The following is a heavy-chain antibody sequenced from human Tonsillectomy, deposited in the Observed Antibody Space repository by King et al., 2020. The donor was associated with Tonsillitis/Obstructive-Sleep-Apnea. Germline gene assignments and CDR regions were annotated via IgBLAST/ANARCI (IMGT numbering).Heavy chain of an antibody. CDR1: GGSISSSSYY. CDR2: IYYSGST. CDR3: ARQQYYYYYMDV. J-gene: IGHJ6*03. Sequence: QLQLQESGPGLVKPSETLSLTCTVYGGSISSSSYYWGWIRQPPGKGLEWIGSIYYSGSTYYNPSLKSRVTISVDTSKNQFSLKLSSVTAADTAVYYCARQQYYYYYMDVWGKGTTVTVSS. V-gene: IGHV4-39*01.